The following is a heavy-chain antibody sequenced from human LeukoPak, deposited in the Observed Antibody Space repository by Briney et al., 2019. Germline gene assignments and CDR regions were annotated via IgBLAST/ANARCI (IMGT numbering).Heavy chain of an antibody. CDR1: GGSISSYY. Sequence: SETLSLTCTVSGGSISSYYWSWIRQPPGKGLEWIGYIYYSGSTNYNPSLKSRVTISVDTSKNQFSLKLSSVTAADTAVYYCARGTVAVAFDYWGQGTLVTVSS. V-gene: IGHV4-59*01. CDR2: IYYSGST. CDR3: ARGTVAVAFDY. J-gene: IGHJ4*02. D-gene: IGHD6-19*01.